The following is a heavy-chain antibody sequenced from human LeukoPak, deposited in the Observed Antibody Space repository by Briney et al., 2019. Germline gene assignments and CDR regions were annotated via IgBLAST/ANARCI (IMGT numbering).Heavy chain of an antibody. Sequence: GSSVKVSCKASGGTFSSYAISWVRQAPGQGLEWMGGIIPIFGTANYAQKFQGRVTITADESTSTAYMELSSLRSEDTAVYYCADEKDYGGNSGAFDIWGQGTMVTVSS. CDR2: IIPIFGTA. CDR1: GGTFSSYA. V-gene: IGHV1-69*01. J-gene: IGHJ3*02. CDR3: ADEKDYGGNSGAFDI. D-gene: IGHD4-23*01.